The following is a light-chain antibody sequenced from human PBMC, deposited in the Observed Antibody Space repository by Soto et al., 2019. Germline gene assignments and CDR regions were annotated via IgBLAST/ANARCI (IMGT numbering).Light chain of an antibody. J-gene: IGKJ4*01. CDR3: QQYNNWPPLT. V-gene: IGKV3-15*01. Sequence: EIVMTQSPATLSVSPGEGDTLSCRASQSVSSNLAWYQQKPGQAPRLLIYAASTRATGIPARFRGSGSGTEFTLTITSLQSEDFAVYYCQQYNNWPPLTFGGGTKVDIK. CDR1: QSVSSN. CDR2: AAS.